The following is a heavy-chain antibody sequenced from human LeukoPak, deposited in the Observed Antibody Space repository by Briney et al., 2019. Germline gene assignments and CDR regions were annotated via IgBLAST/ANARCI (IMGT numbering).Heavy chain of an antibody. CDR1: GFTFSNYV. D-gene: IGHD3-10*01. CDR2: ISASGDST. V-gene: IGHV3-23*01. CDR3: AKGFNYGSGRYEYYQH. Sequence: GGSLRLSCAASGFTFSNYVMSWVRQAPGKGLEWVSAISASGDSTYYADSVKGRFTISRDNSKNTLFLQMNTLRTTAVYYCAKGFNYGSGRYEYYQHWGQGTLVAVSS. J-gene: IGHJ1*01.